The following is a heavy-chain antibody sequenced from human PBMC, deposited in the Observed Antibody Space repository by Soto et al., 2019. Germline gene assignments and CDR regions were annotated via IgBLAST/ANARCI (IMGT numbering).Heavy chain of an antibody. CDR1: GFTVSPSY. J-gene: IGHJ3*02. CDR3: AKGRTYIDAFDI. Sequence: QLVESGGGLIQPGGSLRLSCALSGFTVSPSYMIWVRQAPGKALEWVSVIYAGGSTYYPDSVKGRFTRSRDNSKTTLYLQMDSLRTEDTAVYYWAKGRTYIDAFDIWGQGTMVTVSS. V-gene: IGHV3-53*01. CDR2: IYAGGST.